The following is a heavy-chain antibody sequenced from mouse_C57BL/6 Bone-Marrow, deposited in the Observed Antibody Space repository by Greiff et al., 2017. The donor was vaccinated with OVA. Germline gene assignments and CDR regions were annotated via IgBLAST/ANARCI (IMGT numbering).Heavy chain of an antibody. V-gene: IGHV5-17*01. D-gene: IGHD1-1*01. CDR1: GFTFSDYG. CDR3: ARPYYYGSSYSYAMDY. Sequence: EVKLVESGGGLVKPGGSLKLSCAASGFTFSDYGMHWVRQAPEKGLEWVAYISSGSSTIYYADTVKGRFTISRDNAKNNLLLQMNSLRSEDTAMYYCARPYYYGSSYSYAMDYWGQGTSVTVSA. CDR2: ISSGSSTI. J-gene: IGHJ4*01.